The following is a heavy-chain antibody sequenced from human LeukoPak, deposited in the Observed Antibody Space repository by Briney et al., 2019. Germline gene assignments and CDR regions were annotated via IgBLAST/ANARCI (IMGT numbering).Heavy chain of an antibody. CDR3: AKDEGEFIGFDI. V-gene: IGHV3-74*01. Sequence: TGGSLRLSCAASGFTFSSYWMHWVRQAPGKGLVWVSRINSDGSSTSYADSVKGRFTISRDNAKNSLYLQMNSLRAEDTALYYCAKDEGEFIGFDIWGQGTMVTVSS. J-gene: IGHJ3*02. D-gene: IGHD3-16*01. CDR2: INSDGSST. CDR1: GFTFSSYW.